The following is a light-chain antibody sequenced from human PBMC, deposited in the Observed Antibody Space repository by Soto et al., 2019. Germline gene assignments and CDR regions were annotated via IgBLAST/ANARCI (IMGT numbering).Light chain of an antibody. CDR1: QSVDSSY. V-gene: IGKV3-20*01. CDR3: QQSGTSHWT. CDR2: GTS. Sequence: EIVLTQSPDTLSLSPGERATLSCRASQSVDSSYLAWYQQKPGQPPRLLIYGTSSRATGIPDRFSGSGSGTDFTLTIRRLEPEDFAVYYCQQSGTSHWTFGQGTKVEVK. J-gene: IGKJ1*01.